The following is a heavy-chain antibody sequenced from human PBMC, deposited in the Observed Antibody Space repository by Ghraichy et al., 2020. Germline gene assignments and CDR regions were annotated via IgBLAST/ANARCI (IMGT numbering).Heavy chain of an antibody. CDR2: ISYDGTNK. Sequence: GGSLRLSCAASGFTFSGYDMHWVRQAPGKGLEWVAVISYDGTNKYYADSVKGRFTISRDNSKNTLYLQMNSLRDEDTAVFYCAKVGGWRSQWELMAFDIWGQGTMVTVSS. V-gene: IGHV3-30*18. CDR3: AKVGGWRSQWELMAFDI. D-gene: IGHD1-26*01. CDR1: GFTFSGYD. J-gene: IGHJ3*02.